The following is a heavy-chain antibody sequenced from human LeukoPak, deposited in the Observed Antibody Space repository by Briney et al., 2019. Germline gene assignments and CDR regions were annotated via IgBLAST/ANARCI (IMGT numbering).Heavy chain of an antibody. V-gene: IGHV3-15*05. CDR1: GFSFSRAW. CDR2: IKSKSDGGTT. CDR3: TTVTLRPVGL. Sequence: GGSLRLSCAASGFSFSRAWMSWGRQAPGKGLEWVGRIKSKSDGGTTDYAAPVKGRFTISRDDSKNTLFLQVNSMKIEDTAVYYCTTVTLRPVGLWGQGTLVTVSS. J-gene: IGHJ4*02. D-gene: IGHD3-10*01.